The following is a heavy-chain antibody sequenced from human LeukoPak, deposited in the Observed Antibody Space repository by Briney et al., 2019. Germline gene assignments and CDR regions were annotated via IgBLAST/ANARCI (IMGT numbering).Heavy chain of an antibody. CDR2: ISYDGSNK. J-gene: IGHJ4*02. CDR3: ARYGAPLLWFGELHLDYFDY. Sequence: PGGSLRLSCAASGFTFSSYGMHWVRQAPGKGLEWVAVISYDGSNKYYADSVKGRFTISRDNAKNTLYLQMNSLRAEDTAVYYCARYGAPLLWFGELHLDYFDYWGQGTLVTVSS. V-gene: IGHV3-30*03. D-gene: IGHD3-10*01. CDR1: GFTFSSYG.